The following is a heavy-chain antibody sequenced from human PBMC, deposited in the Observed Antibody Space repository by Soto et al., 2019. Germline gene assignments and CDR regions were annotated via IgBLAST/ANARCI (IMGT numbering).Heavy chain of an antibody. CDR3: AREMSFLEWLLYNWFDP. Sequence: SETLSLTCAFSGYSISIGYYWGWIRQPPVKGLEWIVSIYHSGSTYYNPSLKSRVTISVDTSKNQFSLRLSSVTAADTAVYYCAREMSFLEWLLYNWFDPWGQGTLVTVSS. D-gene: IGHD3-3*01. CDR2: IYHSGST. V-gene: IGHV4-38-2*02. J-gene: IGHJ5*02. CDR1: GYSISIGYY.